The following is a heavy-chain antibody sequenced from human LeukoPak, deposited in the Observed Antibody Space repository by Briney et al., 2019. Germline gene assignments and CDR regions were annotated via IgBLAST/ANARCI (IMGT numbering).Heavy chain of an antibody. CDR3: ARGVYIAAAQYAY. D-gene: IGHD6-13*01. CDR1: GGSISSYY. Sequence: LETLSLTCTVSGGSISSYYWSWIRQPPGKGLEWIGYIYYSGTTNYNPSLKSRVTISVDTSKNQFSLKLSSVTAADTAVYYCARGVYIAAAQYAYWGQGTLVTVSS. V-gene: IGHV4-59*01. J-gene: IGHJ4*02. CDR2: IYYSGTT.